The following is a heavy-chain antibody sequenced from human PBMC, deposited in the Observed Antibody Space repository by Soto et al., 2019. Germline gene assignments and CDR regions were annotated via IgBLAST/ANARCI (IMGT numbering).Heavy chain of an antibody. CDR2: ISGSSYAI. J-gene: IGHJ4*02. Sequence: GGSLRLSCAASGFTFSSYSMSWVRQAPGKGLEWVSYISGSSYAIYYADSVKGRFTISRDNVKDSLYLQMNSLRDEDTAVYYCARDRGVYDSSGYPYFDYWGQGALVTVSS. CDR1: GFTFSSYS. CDR3: ARDRGVYDSSGYPYFDY. D-gene: IGHD3-22*01. V-gene: IGHV3-48*02.